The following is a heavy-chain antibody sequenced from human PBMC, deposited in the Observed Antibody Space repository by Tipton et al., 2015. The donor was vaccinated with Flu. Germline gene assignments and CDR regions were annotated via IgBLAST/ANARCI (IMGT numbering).Heavy chain of an antibody. J-gene: IGHJ4*02. CDR3: ARDEGGTYPD. Sequence: AVSGFTVSTSYMSWVRQPPGKGLEWVSIVYDDGRTYYADPVEGRFAISRDNSKNILYLQMNSLRADDTAVYLCARDEGGTYPDWGQGTLVTVSS. CDR1: GFTVSTSY. V-gene: IGHV3-53*01. CDR2: VYDDGRT. D-gene: IGHD1-14*01.